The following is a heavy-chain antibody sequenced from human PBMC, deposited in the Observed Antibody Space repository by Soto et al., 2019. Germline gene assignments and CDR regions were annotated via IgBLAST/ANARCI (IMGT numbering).Heavy chain of an antibody. CDR2: IYHSGST. Sequence: SETLSLTCAASGGSISSSNWWSWVRQPPGKGLEWIGEIYHSGSTNYNPSLKSRVTISVDKSKNQFSLQMNSLRAEDTAVYYCARDRSYSLDVWGQGTTVTVSS. V-gene: IGHV4-4*02. J-gene: IGHJ6*02. CDR3: ARDRSYSLDV. CDR1: GGSISSSNW.